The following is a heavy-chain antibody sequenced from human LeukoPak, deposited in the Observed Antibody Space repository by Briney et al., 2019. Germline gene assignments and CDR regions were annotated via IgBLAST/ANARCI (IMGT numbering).Heavy chain of an antibody. V-gene: IGHV4-31*03. CDR3: ARVMYPNYYGSGSYYTD. J-gene: IGHJ4*02. Sequence: SETLSLTCTVSGGSISSGGYYWSWLRQHPGKGLEWIGYIYYSGSTYYNPSLKSRVTISVDTSKNQFSLKLSSVTAADTAVYYCARVMYPNYYGSGSYYTDWGQGTLVTVSS. CDR2: IYYSGST. CDR1: GGSISSGGYY. D-gene: IGHD3-10*01.